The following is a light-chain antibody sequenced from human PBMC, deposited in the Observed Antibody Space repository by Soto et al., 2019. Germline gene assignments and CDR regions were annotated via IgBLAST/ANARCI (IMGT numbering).Light chain of an antibody. V-gene: IGKV1-9*01. CDR1: QGISTY. CDR3: QQLNSDWYA. J-gene: IGKJ2*01. Sequence: DIQLTQCPSFLSASVGDRVTSTCRASQGISTYLAWYLQRPGKAPKLLIYGASTLQSGVPSRFSGSGSGTEFTLTISSLQPEDFGTYYCQQLNSDWYAFGQGTKLEIK. CDR2: GAS.